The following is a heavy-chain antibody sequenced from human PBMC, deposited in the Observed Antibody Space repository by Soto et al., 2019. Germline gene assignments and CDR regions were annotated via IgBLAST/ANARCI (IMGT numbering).Heavy chain of an antibody. CDR3: AREGYYDSSGYSYGMVV. V-gene: IGHV3-74*01. Sequence: GGSLRLSCAASGFTFSSYWMHWVRQAPGKGLVWVSRINSDGSSTSYADSVKGRFTISRDNAKNTLYLQMNSLRAEDTAVYYCAREGYYDSSGYSYGMVVWGQGTTFTVSS. CDR1: GFTFSSYW. D-gene: IGHD3-22*01. J-gene: IGHJ6*02. CDR2: INSDGSST.